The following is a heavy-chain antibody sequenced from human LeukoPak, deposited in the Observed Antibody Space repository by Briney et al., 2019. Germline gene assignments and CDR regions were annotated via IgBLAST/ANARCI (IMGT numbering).Heavy chain of an antibody. V-gene: IGHV3-30*02. CDR1: GFTFSSYG. CDR2: IRYDGSNK. J-gene: IGHJ6*03. CDR3: AKGYDTTYYHYYFMDV. Sequence: GGSLRLSCAASGFTFSSYGMHWVRQAPGKGLEWVAFIRYDGSNKYYADSVKGRFTISRDNSKNTLYLQMNSLRAEDTAVYYCAKGYDTTYYHYYFMDVWGKGTTVTISS. D-gene: IGHD3-22*01.